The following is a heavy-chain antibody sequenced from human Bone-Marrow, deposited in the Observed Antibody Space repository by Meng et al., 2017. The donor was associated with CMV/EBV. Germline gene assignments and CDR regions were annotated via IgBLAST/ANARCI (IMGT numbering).Heavy chain of an antibody. Sequence: SVKVSCKASGGTFSSYAISWVRQAPGQGLEWMGGIIPIFGTANYAQKFQGRVTITADKSTSTAYMELSSLRSEDTAVYYCARGDYRDGYNLGAFDIWGQGTMVTVSS. J-gene: IGHJ3*02. V-gene: IGHV1-69*06. D-gene: IGHD5-24*01. CDR2: IIPIFGTA. CDR3: ARGDYRDGYNLGAFDI. CDR1: GGTFSSYA.